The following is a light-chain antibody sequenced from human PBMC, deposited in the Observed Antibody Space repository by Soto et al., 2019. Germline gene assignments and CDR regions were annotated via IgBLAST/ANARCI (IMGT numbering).Light chain of an antibody. J-gene: IGKJ1*01. Sequence: DIPMTQSPSSVSASVGDRVTIICRASQDIGTWLAWYQQKPGRTPKLLIYGASTLQSGVPSRFSGSGSGTEFTLTISSLQAEDFACYYCHQANSYPWTFGQGTTVEI. V-gene: IGKV1-12*01. CDR2: GAS. CDR3: HQANSYPWT. CDR1: QDIGTW.